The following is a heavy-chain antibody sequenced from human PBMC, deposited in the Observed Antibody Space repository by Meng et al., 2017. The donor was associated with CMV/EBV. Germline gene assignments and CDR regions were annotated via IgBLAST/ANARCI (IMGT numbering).Heavy chain of an antibody. CDR3: ASYRGDSYGIHDAFDI. J-gene: IGHJ3*02. V-gene: IGHV4-34*01. Sequence: SETLSLTCAVYGGSFSGYYWSWIRQPPGKGLEWIGSIYHSGSTYYNPSLKSRVTISVDTSKNQFSLKLSSVTAADTAVYYCASYRGDSYGIHDAFDIWGQGTMVTVSS. CDR1: GGSFSGYY. CDR2: IYHSGST. D-gene: IGHD5-18*01.